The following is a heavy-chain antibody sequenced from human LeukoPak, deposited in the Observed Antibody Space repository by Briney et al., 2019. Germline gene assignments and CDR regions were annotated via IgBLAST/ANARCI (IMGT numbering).Heavy chain of an antibody. CDR3: ARGPRVYEDWFDP. D-gene: IGHD2-8*01. J-gene: IGHJ5*02. V-gene: IGHV1-69*05. CDR1: GGTFSSYA. Sequence: SVKVSCKASGGTFSSYAISWVRQAPGQGLEWMGGIIPIFGTANYAQKFQGRVTITTDESTSTAYMELSSLRSEDTAVYYCARGPRVYEDWFDPWGQGTLVTVSS. CDR2: IIPIFGTA.